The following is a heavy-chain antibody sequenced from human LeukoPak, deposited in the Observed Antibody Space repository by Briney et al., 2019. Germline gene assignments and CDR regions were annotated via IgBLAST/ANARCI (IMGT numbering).Heavy chain of an antibody. D-gene: IGHD5-24*01. CDR3: TRATRDGYNIDY. CDR2: TKNKANSYIT. CDR1: GFTFSDHY. Sequence: GGSLRLSCAASGFTFSDHYMDWVRQAPGKGLEWVGRTKNKANSYITEYAASVKGRFTVSRDDSTNSVYLQVNSLKTEDTAVYYCTRATRDGYNIDYWGQGTLVTVSS. J-gene: IGHJ4*02. V-gene: IGHV3-72*01.